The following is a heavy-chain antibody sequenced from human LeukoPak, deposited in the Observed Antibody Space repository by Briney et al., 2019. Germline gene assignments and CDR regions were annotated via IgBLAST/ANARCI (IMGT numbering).Heavy chain of an antibody. CDR3: ARERSDGSGSYMAFGI. CDR2: VYTSGNT. V-gene: IGHV4-61*02. D-gene: IGHD3-10*01. CDR1: GGSLSSGTYY. J-gene: IGHJ3*02. Sequence: KPSQTLSLTCTVSGGSLSSGTYYWSWIRQPAGKGLEWIGRVYTSGNTDYKPSLKSRVTMSVDTSKNQVSLKLSSVTAADTAVYYCARERSDGSGSYMAFGIWGQGTMVTVSS.